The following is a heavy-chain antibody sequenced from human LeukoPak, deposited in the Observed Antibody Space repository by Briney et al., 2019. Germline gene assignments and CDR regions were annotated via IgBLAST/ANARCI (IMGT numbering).Heavy chain of an antibody. CDR1: GFTVTSNY. D-gene: IGHD2-15*01. J-gene: IGHJ4*02. CDR2: IYSGGST. CDR3: ARDRRYCSGSTCCSGIDF. V-gene: IGHV3-53*01. Sequence: GGSLRLSCAVSGFTVTSNYMTWVRQAPGKGLEWVSVIYSGGSTYYADSVKGRFTISRDNSKNTVYLQMKTLRAEDTAVYYCARDRRYCSGSTCCSGIDFWGQGTLVSVSS.